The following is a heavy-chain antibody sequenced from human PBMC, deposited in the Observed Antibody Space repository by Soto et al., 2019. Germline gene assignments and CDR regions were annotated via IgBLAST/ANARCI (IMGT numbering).Heavy chain of an antibody. CDR1: GYTFTSYG. V-gene: IGHV1-18*04. CDR3: ARDSISIVVVTAIRAEYFQH. CDR2: ISAYNGNT. J-gene: IGHJ1*01. D-gene: IGHD2-21*02. Sequence: ASVKVSCKASGYTFTSYGISWVRQAPGQGLEWMGWISAYNGNTNYAQKLQGRVTMTTDTSTSTAYMELMSLRSDDTAVYYCARDSISIVVVTAIRAEYFQHWGQGTLVTVSS.